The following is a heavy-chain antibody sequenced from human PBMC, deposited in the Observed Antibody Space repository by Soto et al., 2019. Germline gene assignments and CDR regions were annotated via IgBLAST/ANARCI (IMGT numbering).Heavy chain of an antibody. D-gene: IGHD1-26*01. CDR1: GGSISSYY. V-gene: IGHV4-59*01. CDR3: ARVITGWEWYYDL. CDR2: IYYSGST. J-gene: IGHJ2*01. Sequence: QVQLQESGPGLVKPSETLSLTCTVSGGSISSYYWSWIRQPPGKGLEWIGYIYYSGSTNYNPSLKSRVTISVDTSKNQFSLTLSSVTAADTAVYYCARVITGWEWYYDLWGRGTLVTVSS.